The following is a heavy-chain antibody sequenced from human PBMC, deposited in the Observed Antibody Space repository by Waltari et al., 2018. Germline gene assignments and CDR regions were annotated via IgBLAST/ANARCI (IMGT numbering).Heavy chain of an antibody. CDR3: ARDRPFDL. Sequence: EVQMVETGGGLIQPGGSLRLPCAVSGFTLNRNSRSWVRQAPGKGLEWVPVLYSGGSTFYADSVKGRFSISREISKNTLYLQMNSLRAEDTAVYFCARDRPFDLWGRGTLVTVSS. CDR1: GFTLNRNS. CDR2: LYSGGST. J-gene: IGHJ2*01. V-gene: IGHV3-53*02.